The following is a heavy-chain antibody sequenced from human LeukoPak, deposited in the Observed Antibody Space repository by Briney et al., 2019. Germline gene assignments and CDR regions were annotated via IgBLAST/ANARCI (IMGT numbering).Heavy chain of an antibody. V-gene: IGHV4-39*01. CDR3: ARYSRSTGFDS. Sequence: PSETLSLTCTVSGDSISSSNYYWTWVRQPPGKGLEWLVSIHHSGTTYYSPSLKSRVTISADTPNNQFSLKLTFVSAADTAVYYCARYSRSTGFDSWGQGTQVTVSS. CDR1: GDSISSSNYY. J-gene: IGHJ4*02. CDR2: IHHSGTT. D-gene: IGHD4-11*01.